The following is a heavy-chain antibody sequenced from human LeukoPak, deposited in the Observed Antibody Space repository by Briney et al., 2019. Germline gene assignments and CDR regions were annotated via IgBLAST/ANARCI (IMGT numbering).Heavy chain of an antibody. Sequence: ASVTVSCKASGYTFTSYYMHWVRQAPGQGLEWMGIINPSGGSTSYAQKFQGRVTMTRDMSTSTVYMELSSLRSEDTAVYYCARDSGGGYYFDYWGQGTLVTVSS. CDR2: INPSGGST. V-gene: IGHV1-46*01. CDR1: GYTFTSYY. CDR3: ARDSGGGYYFDY. D-gene: IGHD1-26*01. J-gene: IGHJ4*02.